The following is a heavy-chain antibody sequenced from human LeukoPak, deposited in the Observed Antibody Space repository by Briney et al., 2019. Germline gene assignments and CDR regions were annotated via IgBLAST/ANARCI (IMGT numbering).Heavy chain of an antibody. CDR3: ARDKSGLGFDP. D-gene: IGHD3-3*01. V-gene: IGHV3-48*01. CDR1: GFTFSSYS. J-gene: IGHJ5*02. CDR2: ISSSSTTI. Sequence: PGGSLRLSCAASGFTFSSYSINWVRQAPGKGLEWVSYISSSSTTIYYADSVRGRFTISRDNAKNSLYLQMNSLRAEDTAVYSCARDKSGLGFDPWGQGTLVTVSS.